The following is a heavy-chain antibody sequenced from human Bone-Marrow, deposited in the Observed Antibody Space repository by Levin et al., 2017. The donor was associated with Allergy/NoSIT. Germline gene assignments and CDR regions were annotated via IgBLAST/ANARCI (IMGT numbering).Heavy chain of an antibody. J-gene: IGHJ4*02. V-gene: IGHV3-48*03. D-gene: IGHD1-26*01. CDR3: TSISGSPDY. Sequence: LSLTCAASGFSFSTYEMNWVRQAPGKGLEWVSYISNTGRTIYYADSVKGRFTISRDNAENSLYLEMSSLRVEDTAIYYCTSISGSPDYWGQGTLVTVSS. CDR2: ISNTGRTI. CDR1: GFSFSTYE.